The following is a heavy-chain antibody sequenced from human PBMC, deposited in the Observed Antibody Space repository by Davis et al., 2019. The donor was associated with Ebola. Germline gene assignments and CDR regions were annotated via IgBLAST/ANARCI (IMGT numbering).Heavy chain of an antibody. J-gene: IGHJ5*02. CDR3: AKVHPPTTVTTGWFDP. CDR1: GFIFSSYA. D-gene: IGHD4-17*01. V-gene: IGHV3-23*01. Sequence: GASLKTSCAASGFIFSSYAMSWVRQAPGKGLEWVSSISVRSITYHADSVKGRFTISRDNSKNTLYLQMNSLRAEDTAVYYCAKVHPPTTVTTGWFDPWGQGTLVTVSS. CDR2: ISVRSIT.